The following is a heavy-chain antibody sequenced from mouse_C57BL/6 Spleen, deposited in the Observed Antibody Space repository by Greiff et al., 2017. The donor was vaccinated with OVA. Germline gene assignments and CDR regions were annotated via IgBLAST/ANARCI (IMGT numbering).Heavy chain of an antibody. V-gene: IGHV1-22*01. CDR3: ARTFITTVVADWYFDV. CDR2: INPNNGGT. CDR1: GYTFTDYN. Sequence: SGPELVKPGASVKMSCKASGYTFTDYNMHWVKQSHGKSLEWIGYINPNNGGTSYNQKFKGKATLTVNKSSSTAYMELRSLTSEDSAVYYCARTFITTVVADWYFDVWGTGTTVTVSS. J-gene: IGHJ1*03. D-gene: IGHD1-1*01.